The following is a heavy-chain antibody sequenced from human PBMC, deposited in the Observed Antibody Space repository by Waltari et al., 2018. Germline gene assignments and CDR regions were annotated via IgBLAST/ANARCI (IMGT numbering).Heavy chain of an antibody. D-gene: IGHD5-12*01. CDR1: GGTLSSYA. J-gene: IGHJ4*02. CDR3: ARGGAYSGYDLLQMDD. Sequence: QVQPVQSGAEVKKPGSSVKFSCKASGGTLSSYAISWVRQAPGQGIEWMGGIIPIFGTANYAQKFQGGVTITTDESTRTDYMELSSLRSEDTAVYYCARGGAYSGYDLLQMDDWGQGTLVTVSS. V-gene: IGHV1-69*05. CDR2: IIPIFGTA.